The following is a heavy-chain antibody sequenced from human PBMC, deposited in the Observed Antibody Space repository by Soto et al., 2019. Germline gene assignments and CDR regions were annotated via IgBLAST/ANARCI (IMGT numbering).Heavy chain of an antibody. V-gene: IGHV4-4*07. J-gene: IGHJ6*02. CDR1: GGSISSYY. CDR3: ARGPRGYVYYHGMDV. D-gene: IGHD3-16*01. Sequence: SKTLSLTCTVSGGSISSYYCSWIRKAAGKGLEWIGRIDTSGTTNYNPSLRSRVTMSVDASKNQFSLNLSSVTAADTAVYFCARGPRGYVYYHGMDVWGQGTTVTVSS. CDR2: IDTSGTT.